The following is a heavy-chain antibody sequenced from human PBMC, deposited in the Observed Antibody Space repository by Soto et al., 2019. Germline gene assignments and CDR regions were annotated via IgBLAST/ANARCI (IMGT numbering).Heavy chain of an antibody. CDR1: GFTFSTYW. J-gene: IGHJ5*02. CDR2: INSDGSTT. D-gene: IGHD1-26*01. CDR3: ATVGTGSYNWLDP. Sequence: EVQLVESGGGLVQPGGSLRLSCAASGFTFSTYWMHWVRQAPGKGLVWVSRINSDGSTTTYADSVKGRFTISRDNAKNTLCLQMNSLRAEDTAVYFCATVGTGSYNWLDPWGQGTLVTVSS. V-gene: IGHV3-74*01.